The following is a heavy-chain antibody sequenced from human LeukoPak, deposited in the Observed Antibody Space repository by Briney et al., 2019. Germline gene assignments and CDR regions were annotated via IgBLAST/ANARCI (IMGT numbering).Heavy chain of an antibody. CDR2: ISGSGGST. J-gene: IGHJ5*02. CDR3: AKDVDVLLWFGGLDP. Sequence: PGGSLRLSCAASGFTFSSYAMSWVRQAPGKGLGWVSAISGSGGSTYYADSVKGRFTISRDNSKNTLYLQMNSLRAEDTAVYYCAKDVDVLLWFGGLDPWGQGTLVTVSS. CDR1: GFTFSSYA. V-gene: IGHV3-23*01. D-gene: IGHD3-10*01.